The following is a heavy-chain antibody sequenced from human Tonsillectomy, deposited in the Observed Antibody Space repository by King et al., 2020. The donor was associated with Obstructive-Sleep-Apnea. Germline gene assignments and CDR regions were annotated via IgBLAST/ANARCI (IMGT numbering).Heavy chain of an antibody. CDR2: ISGSGGST. Sequence: VQLVESGGGLVQPGGSLRLSCAASGFTFSSYAMSWVRQAPGKGLEWVSAISGSGGSTYYADSVKGRFTISRDNSKNTLYLQMNSLRAEDTAVYYCAKEARYCSSTSCPGGYYYYGMDVWGQGTTVTVSS. V-gene: IGHV3-23*04. CDR1: GFTFSSYA. D-gene: IGHD2-2*01. J-gene: IGHJ6*02. CDR3: AKEARYCSSTSCPGGYYYYGMDV.